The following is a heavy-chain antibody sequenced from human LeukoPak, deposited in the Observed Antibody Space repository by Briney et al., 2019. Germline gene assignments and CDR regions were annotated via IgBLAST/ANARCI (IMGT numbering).Heavy chain of an antibody. D-gene: IGHD6-19*01. V-gene: IGHV3-23*01. J-gene: IGHJ4*02. CDR3: AKSYSSGWSPLGY. Sequence: GGSLRLSCAASGFTFSSYAMSWVRQAPGKGPEWVSAISGSGGSTYYADSVKGRFTISRDNSKNTLYLHMNSLRAEDSAVYYCAKSYSSGWSPLGYWGQGTQVTVSS. CDR1: GFTFSSYA. CDR2: ISGSGGST.